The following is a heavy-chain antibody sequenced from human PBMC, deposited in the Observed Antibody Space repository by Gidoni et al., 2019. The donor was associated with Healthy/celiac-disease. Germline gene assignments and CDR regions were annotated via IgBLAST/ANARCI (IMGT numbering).Heavy chain of an antibody. CDR3: ASWELRGWFDP. CDR1: GGSFSGYY. J-gene: IGHJ5*02. CDR2: INHSGST. D-gene: IGHD1-26*01. V-gene: IGHV4-34*01. Sequence: QVQLQQWGAGLLKPSETLSLTCAVYGGSFSGYYWSWIRQPPGKGLEWIGEINHSGSTNYNPSLKSRVTISVDTSKNQFSLKLSSVTAADTAVYYCASWELRGWFDPWGQGTLVTVSS.